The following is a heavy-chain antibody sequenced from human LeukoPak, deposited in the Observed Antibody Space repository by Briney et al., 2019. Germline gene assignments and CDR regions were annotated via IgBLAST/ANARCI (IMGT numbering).Heavy chain of an antibody. D-gene: IGHD3-10*01. Sequence: GGSLRLSCAASGFTFDDYAMHWVRQAPGKGLEWVSLISWDGGSTYYADSVKGRFTISRDNSKNTLYLQMNSLRAEDTAVYYCAKSPGLWFGESPDYWGQGTLVTVSS. V-gene: IGHV3-43D*03. CDR1: GFTFDDYA. J-gene: IGHJ4*02. CDR3: AKSPGLWFGESPDY. CDR2: ISWDGGST.